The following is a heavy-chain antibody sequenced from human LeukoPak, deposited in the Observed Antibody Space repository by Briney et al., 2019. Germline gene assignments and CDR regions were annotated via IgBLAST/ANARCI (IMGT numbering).Heavy chain of an antibody. CDR3: ATRGYSRDYYYYYMDV. V-gene: IGHV1-69*05. J-gene: IGHJ6*03. CDR1: GGTFSSYA. CDR2: IIPIFGTA. Sequence: SVKVSCKASGGTFSSYAISWVRQAPGQGLEWMGGIIPIFGTANYAQKFQGRVTITTDESTSTAYMELSSLRSEDTAVYYYATRGYSRDYYYYYMDVWGKGTTVTVSS. D-gene: IGHD5-18*01.